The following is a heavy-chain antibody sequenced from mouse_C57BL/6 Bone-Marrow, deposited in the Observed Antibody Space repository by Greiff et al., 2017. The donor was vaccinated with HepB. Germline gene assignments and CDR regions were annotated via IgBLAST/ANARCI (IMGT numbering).Heavy chain of an antibody. Sequence: EVKLMESGPVLARPGASVKMSCKTSGYTFTSYWMHWVKQRPGQGLEWIGAIYPGNSDTSYNQKFKGKAKLTAVTSASTAYMELSSRTNEDSAVYYCTRERVYDYDSWFAYWGQGTLVTVSA. CDR3: TRERVYDYDSWFAY. D-gene: IGHD2-4*01. J-gene: IGHJ3*01. CDR2: IYPGNSDT. V-gene: IGHV1-5*01. CDR1: GYTFTSYW.